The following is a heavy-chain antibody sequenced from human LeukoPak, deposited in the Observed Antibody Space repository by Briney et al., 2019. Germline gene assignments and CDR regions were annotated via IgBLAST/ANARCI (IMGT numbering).Heavy chain of an antibody. Sequence: GGSLRLSCAASGFTFSSYSMNWVRQAPGKGLEWVSSISSSSSYIYYADSVKGRFTISRDNAKNSLDLQTNSLRAEDTAVYYCARPELPGWSVLFDFWGQGTLVTVSS. V-gene: IGHV3-21*01. CDR2: ISSSSSYI. D-gene: IGHD2-15*01. CDR3: ARPELPGWSVLFDF. CDR1: GFTFSSYS. J-gene: IGHJ4*02.